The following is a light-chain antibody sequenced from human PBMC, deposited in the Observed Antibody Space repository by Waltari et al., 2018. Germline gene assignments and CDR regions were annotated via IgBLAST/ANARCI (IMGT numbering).Light chain of an antibody. J-gene: IGKJ3*01. CDR1: QDISNY. Sequence: DIQLTQSPSSLSASVGDRVTTTCQASQDISNYLNWYQQKPGKAPKLLIYDASNLETGDPSRFSGSGSGTDFTFTISSLQPEDIATYYCQQYDNLPLFTFGPGTKVDIK. CDR2: DAS. CDR3: QQYDNLPLFT. V-gene: IGKV1-33*01.